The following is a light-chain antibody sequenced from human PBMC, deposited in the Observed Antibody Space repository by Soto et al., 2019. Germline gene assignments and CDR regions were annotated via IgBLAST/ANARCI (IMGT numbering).Light chain of an antibody. CDR2: GAS. V-gene: IGKV3-15*01. CDR1: QSVSRN. CDR3: QQYDSWPPLT. Sequence: EIVMTQSPATLSVSPGERATLSCRASQSVSRNLAWYQQKPGRAPRLLIYGASIRATGIPARFSGIGSGTEFTITINSLQSEDFAVYYCQQYDSWPPLTFGGGTKVDIK. J-gene: IGKJ4*01.